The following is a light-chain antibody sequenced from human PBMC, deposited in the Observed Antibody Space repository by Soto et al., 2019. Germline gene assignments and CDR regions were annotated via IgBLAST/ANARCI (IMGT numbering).Light chain of an antibody. CDR3: QQYASSPET. CDR1: QNVDTKY. CDR2: GAS. J-gene: IGKJ1*01. Sequence: EIGLTQSPATLSLSPGERASLSCRASQNVDTKYLAWYQHIPGQAPRLLIYGASSRATGIPDRFSGSGSGTDFTLTISGLEPEDFAVYYCQQYASSPETFGQGTKVDIK. V-gene: IGKV3-20*01.